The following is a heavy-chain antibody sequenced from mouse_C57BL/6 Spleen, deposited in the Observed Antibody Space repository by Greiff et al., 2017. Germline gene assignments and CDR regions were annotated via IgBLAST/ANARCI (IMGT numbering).Heavy chain of an antibody. Sequence: QVQLQQPGAELVKPGASVKLSCKASGYTFTSYWMQWVKQRPGQGLEWIGEIDPSDSYTNYNQKFKGKATLTVDTSSSTAYMQLSSLTSEDSAVYYCARGGDYSNYFDNWGQGTTLTVSS. J-gene: IGHJ2*01. D-gene: IGHD2-5*01. V-gene: IGHV1-50*01. CDR2: IDPSDSYT. CDR3: ARGGDYSNYFDN. CDR1: GYTFTSYW.